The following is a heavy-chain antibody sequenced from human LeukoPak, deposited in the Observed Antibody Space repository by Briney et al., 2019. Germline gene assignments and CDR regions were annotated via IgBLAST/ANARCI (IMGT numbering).Heavy chain of an antibody. V-gene: IGHV3-49*03. Sequence: PGRSLRLSCAASGFTFSDYYMSWIRQAPGKGLEWVGFIRSKAYGETADYAASVKGRFTISRDDSKAIAYLQMNSLKTEDTAVYHCTRDRGAYNLYDYWGQGTLVTVSS. CDR3: TRDRGAYNLYDY. CDR1: GFTFSDYY. CDR2: IRSKAYGETA. D-gene: IGHD1-1*01. J-gene: IGHJ4*02.